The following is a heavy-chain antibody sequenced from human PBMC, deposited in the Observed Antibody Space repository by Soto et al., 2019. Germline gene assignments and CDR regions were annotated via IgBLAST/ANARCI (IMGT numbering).Heavy chain of an antibody. V-gene: IGHV1-18*01. D-gene: IGHD2-15*01. J-gene: IGHJ3*02. CDR2: ISAYNGNT. Sequence: QVQLVQYGAEVKKPGASVKVSCKASGYTFTNYGITWVRQAPGQGLEWMGRISAYNGNTNYAQKLQGRVTITTDTSTSSAYMELRSVRPDDTAVYYCARAGYCSGDGGLVRAFDIWGQGTMVTVSS. CDR1: GYTFTNYG. CDR3: ARAGYCSGDGGLVRAFDI.